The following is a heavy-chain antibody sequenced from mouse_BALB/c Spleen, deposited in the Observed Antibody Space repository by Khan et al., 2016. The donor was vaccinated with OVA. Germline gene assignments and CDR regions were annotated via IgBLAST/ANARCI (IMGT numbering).Heavy chain of an antibody. V-gene: IGHV1-76*01. Sequence: QVQLQQSGAELVRPGASVKLSCKTSGYIFTNYWIHWVKQRSGQGLVWIARIYPGTDNTYYNENLKDKATLTADKSSSTAYMQLSSLKSEDSAVYFCAREEALYYVDYWGQGTTLTVSS. CDR3: AREEALYYVDY. CDR1: GYIFTNYW. CDR2: IYPGTDNT. D-gene: IGHD3-2*02. J-gene: IGHJ2*01.